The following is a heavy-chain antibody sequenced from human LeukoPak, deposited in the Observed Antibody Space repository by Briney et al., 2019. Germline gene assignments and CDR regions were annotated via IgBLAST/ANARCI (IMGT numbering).Heavy chain of an antibody. J-gene: IGHJ5*02. CDR1: GFSVRTNY. D-gene: IGHD6-13*01. V-gene: IGHV3-53*01. CDR2: IHSGGST. CDR3: ARDLSHDSSWNINS. Sequence: GGSLRLSCVASGFSVRTNYMSWVRQAPGKGLEWVSMIHSGGSTYYADSVQGRFTISRDIPKNTLYLQMNSLRVEGTAIYYCARDLSHDSSWNINSWGQGTLVTVSS.